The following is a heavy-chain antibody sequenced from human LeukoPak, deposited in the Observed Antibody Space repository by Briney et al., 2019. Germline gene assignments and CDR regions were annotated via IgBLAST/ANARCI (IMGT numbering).Heavy chain of an antibody. V-gene: IGHV3-43*02. D-gene: IGHD2-15*01. CDR1: GFTFDDYA. CDR2: ISGKVHST. Sequence: GGSLRLSCAASGFTFDDYAMHWVRHAPGKGLEWVSLISGKVHSTYHADSVTGRFTLSRDNSKNSLYLQMNSLKPEDTALYYCAKDFAHRSYGGLSCWGQGTLVTVSS. J-gene: IGHJ4*02. CDR3: AKDFAHRSYGGLSC.